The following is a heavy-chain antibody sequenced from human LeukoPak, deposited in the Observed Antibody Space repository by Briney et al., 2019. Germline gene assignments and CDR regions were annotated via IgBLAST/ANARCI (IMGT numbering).Heavy chain of an antibody. CDR1: GGSFSGYY. J-gene: IGHJ3*02. CDR3: AASITGTTDGAFDI. V-gene: IGHV4-34*01. D-gene: IGHD1-7*01. CDR2: INHSGST. Sequence: PSETLSLTCAVYGGSFSGYYWSRIRQPPGKGLEWIGEINHSGSTNYNPSLKSRVTISVDTSKNQFSLKLSSVTAADTAVYYCAASITGTTDGAFDIWGQGTMVTVSS.